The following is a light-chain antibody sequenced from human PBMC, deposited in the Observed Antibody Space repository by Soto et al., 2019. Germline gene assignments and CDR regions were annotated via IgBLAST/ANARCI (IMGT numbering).Light chain of an antibody. Sequence: EIVMTQSPATLSVSPGERATLSCRASQSVSSNLAWYQQKPGQAPRLLIYGASTRVTGIPARFSGSGSGTDFTLTISSLQSEDFAVYYCQQYNNWPRTFGQGTKVDIK. V-gene: IGKV3-15*01. CDR2: GAS. J-gene: IGKJ1*01. CDR1: QSVSSN. CDR3: QQYNNWPRT.